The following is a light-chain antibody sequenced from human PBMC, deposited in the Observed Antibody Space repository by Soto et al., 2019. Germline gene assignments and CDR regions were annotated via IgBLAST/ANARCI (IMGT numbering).Light chain of an antibody. CDR3: QQYGSSGT. V-gene: IGKV3-20*01. J-gene: IGKJ1*01. Sequence: TQSPSTLSVSPGERATFSCRASQSINTNLAWFQLKPGQAPRLLIYGASNRATGIPDRFSGSGSGTDFTLTISRLEPEDFAVYYCQQYGSSGTFGQGTKVDIK. CDR2: GAS. CDR1: QSINTN.